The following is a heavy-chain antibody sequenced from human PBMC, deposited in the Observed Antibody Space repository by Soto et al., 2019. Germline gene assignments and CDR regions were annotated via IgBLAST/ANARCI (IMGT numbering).Heavy chain of an antibody. J-gene: IGHJ6*02. CDR1: GGSFSGYY. D-gene: IGHD6-13*01. CDR2: INHSGST. V-gene: IGHV4-34*01. CDR3: ARGSGYSSSWYRGGYYGMDV. Sequence: PSETLSLTCAVYGGSFSGYYWSWIRQPPGKGLEWIGEINHSGSTNYNPSLKSRVTISVDTSKNQFSLKLSSVTAADTAVYYCARGSGYSSSWYRGGYYGMDVWGQGTTVTVSS.